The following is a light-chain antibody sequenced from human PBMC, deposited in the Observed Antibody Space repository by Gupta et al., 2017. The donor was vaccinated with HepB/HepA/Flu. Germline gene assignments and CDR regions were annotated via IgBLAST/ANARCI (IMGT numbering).Light chain of an antibody. CDR2: ENN. CDR1: SGIVANNY. V-gene: IGLV6-57*02. CDR3: QSYDSTNVV. J-gene: IGLJ3*02. Sequence: NFMLTQPHSVSESPGKTVTISCTGSSGIVANNYVQWYQQRPGSAPTTVIYENNQRPSGVPDRFSGSIDGSSNSASLTISGLKTEDEADYYSQSYDSTNVVFGGGTKLTVL.